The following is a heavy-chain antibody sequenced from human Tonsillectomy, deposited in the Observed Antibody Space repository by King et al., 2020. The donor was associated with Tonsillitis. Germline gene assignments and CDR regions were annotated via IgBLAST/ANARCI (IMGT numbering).Heavy chain of an antibody. V-gene: IGHV3-23*04. J-gene: IGHJ3*02. D-gene: IGHD2-15*01. CDR2: ISGRGGST. CDR1: GFTFSSYA. Sequence: VQLVESGGGLVQPAGSLRLSCAASGFTFSSYAMTWVRQAPRKGLEWVSVISGRGGSTFYADSVKGRFTISRDNSKNTLYLQMNSLRAEDTAVYYCARGMTSLLPDALDIWGQGTMVTVSS. CDR3: ARGMTSLLPDALDI.